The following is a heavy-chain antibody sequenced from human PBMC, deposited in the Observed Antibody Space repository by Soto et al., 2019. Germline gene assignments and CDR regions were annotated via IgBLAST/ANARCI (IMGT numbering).Heavy chain of an antibody. Sequence: WGSPRLSRAASGFTFCNYAMSWVLPGPGEGLEWVSAISGSGGSTYYADSVKGRFTISRDNSKNTLYLQMNSLRAEDTAVYYCAKDYYYDSTIFYYFDYWGQGTLVTVSS. CDR2: ISGSGGST. CDR3: AKDYYYDSTIFYYFDY. D-gene: IGHD3-22*01. CDR1: GFTFCNYA. J-gene: IGHJ4*02. V-gene: IGHV3-23*01.